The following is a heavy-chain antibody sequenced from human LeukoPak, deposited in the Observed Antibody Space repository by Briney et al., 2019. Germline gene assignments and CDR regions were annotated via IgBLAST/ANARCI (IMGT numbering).Heavy chain of an antibody. Sequence: GGSLRLSCAASGFTVSSNYMSWVRQAPGKGLEWVSVIYSGGSTYYADTVKGRFIISRDNSKNTLYLQMHSLRAEDTAVYYCARDPYCSGGSCYQAWGQGTLVTVSS. CDR1: GFTVSSNY. J-gene: IGHJ5*02. D-gene: IGHD2-15*01. CDR3: ARDPYCSGGSCYQA. V-gene: IGHV3-66*01. CDR2: IYSGGST.